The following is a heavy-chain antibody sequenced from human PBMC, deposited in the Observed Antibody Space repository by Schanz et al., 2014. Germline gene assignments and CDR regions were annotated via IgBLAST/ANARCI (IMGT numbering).Heavy chain of an antibody. Sequence: QVQLVESGGGVVQFGRSLRLSCVASGFTFSSYGMHWVRQAPGKGLEWVAVISYDGSNKYYADSVKGRFTISRDNSKNTLYLQMSSLRHEDSAVYYCARDRGYCSGGSCLTFDYWGQGTLVTVSS. V-gene: IGHV3-30*19. J-gene: IGHJ4*02. D-gene: IGHD2-15*01. CDR1: GFTFSSYG. CDR3: ARDRGYCSGGSCLTFDY. CDR2: ISYDGSNK.